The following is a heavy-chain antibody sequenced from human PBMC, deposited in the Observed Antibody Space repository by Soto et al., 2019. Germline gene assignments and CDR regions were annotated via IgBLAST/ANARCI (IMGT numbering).Heavy chain of an antibody. J-gene: IGHJ6*02. V-gene: IGHV4-34*01. CDR1: GGSFSGYY. Sequence: SETLSLTCAVYGGSFSGYYWSWIRQPPGKGLEWIGEINHSGSTNYNPSLKSRVTISVDTSKNQFSLKLSSVTAADTAVYYCARGPKRGSEKACHGMDVWGQGTTVTVSS. CDR2: INHSGST. CDR3: ARGPKRGSEKACHGMDV. D-gene: IGHD3-10*01.